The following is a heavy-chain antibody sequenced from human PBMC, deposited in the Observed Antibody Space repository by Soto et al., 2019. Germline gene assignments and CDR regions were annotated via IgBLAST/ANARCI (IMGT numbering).Heavy chain of an antibody. CDR3: ARRNWAMVIGVYYYYGMDV. CDR1: GYTFTSYG. Sequence: SVKVSCKASGYTFTSYGISWVRQAPGQGLEWMGWISAYNGNTNYAQKLQGRVTMTTDTSTSTAYMELRSLRSDDTAVYYCARRNWAMVIGVYYYYGMDVWGQGTTVTSP. D-gene: IGHD5-18*01. V-gene: IGHV1-18*01. J-gene: IGHJ6*02. CDR2: ISAYNGNT.